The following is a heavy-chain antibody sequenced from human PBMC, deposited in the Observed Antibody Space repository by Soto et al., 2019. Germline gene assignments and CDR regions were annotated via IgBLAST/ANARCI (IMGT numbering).Heavy chain of an antibody. Sequence: GGSLRLSCAASGFTFSSYGMHWVRQAPGKGLEWVAVISYDGSNKYYADSVKGRFTISRDNSKNTLYLQMNSLRAEDTAVYYCAKQDSGSWLAYFDYWGQGTLVTVSS. CDR1: GFTFSSYG. CDR3: AKQDSGSWLAYFDY. J-gene: IGHJ4*02. V-gene: IGHV3-30*18. CDR2: ISYDGSNK. D-gene: IGHD6-13*01.